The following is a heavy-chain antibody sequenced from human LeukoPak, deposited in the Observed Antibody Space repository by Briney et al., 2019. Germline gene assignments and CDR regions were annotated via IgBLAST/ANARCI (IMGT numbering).Heavy chain of an antibody. CDR1: GFTFSSYG. CDR3: ARDLEYCSSTSCHTVVDP. J-gene: IGHJ5*02. D-gene: IGHD2-2*01. CDR2: IRFDGSNK. Sequence: PGGSLRLSCAASGFTFSSYGIHWVRQAPGKGLEWVAFIRFDGSNKYYSDSVKGRFTISRDNSKNTLYLQMNSLRAEDTAVYYCARDLEYCSSTSCHTVVDPWGQGTLVTVSS. V-gene: IGHV3-30*02.